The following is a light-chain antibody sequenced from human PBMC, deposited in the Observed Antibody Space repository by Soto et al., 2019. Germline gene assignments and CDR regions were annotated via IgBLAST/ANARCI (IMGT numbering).Light chain of an antibody. CDR3: QQYGSSSPMYT. V-gene: IGKV3-20*01. CDR2: GPS. CDR1: QSLSSSY. Sequence: EIVLTQSPGTLSLSPGERATLSCRASQSLSSSYLAWYQQKPGQAPRLLIYGPSSRATGIPDRFSGSGSGTDFTLTISRLEPEDFAVYYCQQYGSSSPMYTFGQGTKLEIK. J-gene: IGKJ2*01.